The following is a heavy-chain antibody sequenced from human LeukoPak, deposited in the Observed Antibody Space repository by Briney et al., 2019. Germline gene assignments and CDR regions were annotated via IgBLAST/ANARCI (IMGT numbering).Heavy chain of an antibody. D-gene: IGHD3-9*01. J-gene: IGHJ4*02. CDR3: AKGQIFRLDY. Sequence: GGSLRLSCAASGFTFSSYEMNWVRQAPGKGLEWVSYISSSGSTIYYADSVKGRFTISRDNAKNSLYLQMNSLRAEDTAVYHCAKGQIFRLDYWGQGTLVTVSS. CDR1: GFTFSSYE. CDR2: ISSSGSTI. V-gene: IGHV3-48*03.